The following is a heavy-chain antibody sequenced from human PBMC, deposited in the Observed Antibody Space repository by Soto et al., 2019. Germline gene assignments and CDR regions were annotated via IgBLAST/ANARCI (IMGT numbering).Heavy chain of an antibody. Sequence: SGPALVNPTPPLTLTCRFSGFSLISIGMSVGWFRQAPGKAPEWLSLVYWNDDKRYSPSLKSRLTISKDTSTNQVVLTMTNMDSVDTGTYYCAHMYYYDGSGYYPTSDYWGQGTLVTVSS. CDR3: AHMYYYDGSGYYPTSDY. V-gene: IGHV2-5*01. CDR2: VYWNDDK. D-gene: IGHD3-22*01. J-gene: IGHJ4*02. CDR1: GFSLISIGMS.